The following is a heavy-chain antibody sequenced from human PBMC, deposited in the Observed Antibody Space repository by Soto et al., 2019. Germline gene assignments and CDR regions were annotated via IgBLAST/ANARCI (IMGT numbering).Heavy chain of an antibody. D-gene: IGHD3-10*01. CDR1: GFTFSSYG. CDR3: AKDEAVRGVEPIDY. CDR2: ISYDGSNK. J-gene: IGHJ4*02. Sequence: QVQLVESGGGVVQPGRSLRLSCAASGFTFSSYGMHWVRQAPGKGLEWVAVISYDGSNKYYADSVKGRFTISRDNSKNTRYLQMNSLRAEDTAVYYCAKDEAVRGVEPIDYWGQGTLVTVSS. V-gene: IGHV3-30*18.